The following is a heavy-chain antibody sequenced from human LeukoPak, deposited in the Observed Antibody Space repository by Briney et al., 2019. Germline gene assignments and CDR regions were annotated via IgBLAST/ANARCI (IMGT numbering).Heavy chain of an antibody. D-gene: IGHD5-12*01. Sequence: GGSLRLSCAASGFTFSNSAMSWVRQAPGKGLEWVSTLSGSGITTYYADSVKGRFTISRDNSKNTLYLQMNSPRAEDTAVYYCAKGSGVATISYYYYMDVWGKGTTVTVSS. CDR3: AKGSGVATISYYYYMDV. V-gene: IGHV3-23*01. J-gene: IGHJ6*03. CDR1: GFTFSNSA. CDR2: LSGSGITT.